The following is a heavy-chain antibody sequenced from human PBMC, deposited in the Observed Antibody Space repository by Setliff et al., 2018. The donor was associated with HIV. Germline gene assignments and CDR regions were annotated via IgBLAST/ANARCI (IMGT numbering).Heavy chain of an antibody. Sequence: NPSETLSLTCTVSGGSISTGGYYWSWIRQHPGKGLEWIGYIYNSGGTYYNPSLKSRITMSIDTSKNQFSLKLNSVTAADTAVYFCARASRWGSIPFDYWGQGTLVTVSS. J-gene: IGHJ4*02. D-gene: IGHD2-21*01. CDR3: ARASRWGSIPFDY. CDR2: IYNSGGT. CDR1: GGSISTGGYY. V-gene: IGHV4-31*03.